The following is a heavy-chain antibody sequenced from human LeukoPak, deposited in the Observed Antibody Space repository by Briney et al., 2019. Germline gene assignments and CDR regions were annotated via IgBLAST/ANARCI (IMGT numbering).Heavy chain of an antibody. CDR2: IYYSGST. CDR1: GGSISSGDYY. V-gene: IGHV4-30-4*01. J-gene: IGHJ5*02. CDR3: ARVYGSGSYGWFDP. D-gene: IGHD3-10*01. Sequence: SQTLSLTCTVSGGSISSGDYYWSWIRQPPGKGLEWIGYIYYSGSTYYNPSPKSRVTISVDTSKNQFSLKLSSVTAADTAVYYCARVYGSGSYGWFDPWGQGTLVTVSS.